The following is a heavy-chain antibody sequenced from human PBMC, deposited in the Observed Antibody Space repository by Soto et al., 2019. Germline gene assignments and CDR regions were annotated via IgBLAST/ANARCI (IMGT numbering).Heavy chain of an antibody. V-gene: IGHV3-23*01. Sequence: EVQLLESGGGLVQPGGSLRLSCTASGFTFSSYAMSWVRQAPGEGLEWVSAISGSRGSTYYADSVKGRFTISRDDSKNTLYLQISSLRAGATAVYYCANDWGWVRVVIVRSQANYWYFDLWGRRTLVIVCS. CDR1: GFTFSSYA. D-gene: IGHD3-10*01. J-gene: IGHJ2*01. CDR2: ISGSRGST. CDR3: ANDWGWVRVVIVRSQANYWYFDL.